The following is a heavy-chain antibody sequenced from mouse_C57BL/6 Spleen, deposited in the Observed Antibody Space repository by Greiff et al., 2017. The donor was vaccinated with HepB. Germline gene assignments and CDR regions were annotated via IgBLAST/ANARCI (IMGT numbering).Heavy chain of an antibody. CDR2: IDPSDSYT. V-gene: IGHV1-69*01. J-gene: IGHJ2*01. CDR1: GYTFTSYW. D-gene: IGHD2-4*01. Sequence: QVQLQQPGAELVMPGASVKLSCKASGYTFTSYWMHWVKQRPGQGLEWIGEIDPSDSYTNYNQKFKGKSTLTVDKSSSTAYMQLSSLTSEDSAVYDCARPDTYDYDLFDYWGQGTTLTVSS. CDR3: ARPDTYDYDLFDY.